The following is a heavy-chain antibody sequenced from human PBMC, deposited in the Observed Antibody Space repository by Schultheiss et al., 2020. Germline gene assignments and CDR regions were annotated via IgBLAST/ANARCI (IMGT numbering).Heavy chain of an antibody. CDR2: ISGSGGST. CDR3: ARDPDYYDSSGYYYGFDY. J-gene: IGHJ4*02. V-gene: IGHV3-23*01. CDR1: GFTFSSYA. Sequence: GGSLRLSCAASGFTFSSYAMSWVRQAPGKGLEWVSAISGSGGSTYYADSVKGRFTISRDNSKNTLYLQMNSLRAEDTAVYYCARDPDYYDSSGYYYGFDYWGQGTLVTVSS. D-gene: IGHD3-22*01.